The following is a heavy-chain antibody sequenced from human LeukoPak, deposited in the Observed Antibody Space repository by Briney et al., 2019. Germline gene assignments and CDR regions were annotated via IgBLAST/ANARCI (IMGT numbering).Heavy chain of an antibody. CDR3: ARAQYLKTGTLDY. Sequence: SSETLSLTCTVSGGSISSSSYYWGWIRQPPGKGLEWIGSIYYSGSTYYNPSLKSRVTISVDTSKNQFSLKLSSVTAADTAVYYCARAQYLKTGTLDYWGQGTLVTVSS. V-gene: IGHV4-39*07. CDR2: IYYSGST. J-gene: IGHJ4*02. D-gene: IGHD1-1*01. CDR1: GGSISSSSYY.